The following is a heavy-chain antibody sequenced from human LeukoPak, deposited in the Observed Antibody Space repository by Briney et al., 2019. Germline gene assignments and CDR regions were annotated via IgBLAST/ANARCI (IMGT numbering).Heavy chain of an antibody. Sequence: PSETLSLTCTVSGYSISSGYYWGWIRQPPGKGLEWIGSIYHSGSTYYNPSLKSRVTISVDTSKNQFSLKLSSVTAADTAVYYCARGRRPGRPPSQKGAFDIWGQGTMVTVSS. J-gene: IGHJ3*02. CDR3: ARGRRPGRPPSQKGAFDI. V-gene: IGHV4-38-2*02. D-gene: IGHD6-25*01. CDR2: IYHSGST. CDR1: GYSISSGYY.